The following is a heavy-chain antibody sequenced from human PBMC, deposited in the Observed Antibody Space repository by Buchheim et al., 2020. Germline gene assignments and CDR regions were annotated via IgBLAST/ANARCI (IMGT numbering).Heavy chain of an antibody. CDR2: INHSGST. Sequence: QVQLQQWGAGLLKPSETLSLTCAVYGGSFSGYYWSWIRQPPGKGLEWIGEINHSGSTNYNPSLKSRVTISVDTSKNQFSLKLSSVTAADTAVYYCASDYYCSSTSCYTGRFDYWGQGTL. V-gene: IGHV4-34*01. CDR3: ASDYYCSSTSCYTGRFDY. D-gene: IGHD2-2*02. CDR1: GGSFSGYY. J-gene: IGHJ4*02.